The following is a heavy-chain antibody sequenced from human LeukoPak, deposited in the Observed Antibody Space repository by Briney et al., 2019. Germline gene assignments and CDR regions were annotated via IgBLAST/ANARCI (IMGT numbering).Heavy chain of an antibody. Sequence: ASVKVSFKASGYTFTSYGISWVRQAHGQGLEWMGWISAYNGNTNYAQKLQGRVTMTTDTSKSTAYMELRSLRSDDTAVYYCARVNPPGITMIVDYWGEGTLVAVSP. J-gene: IGHJ4*02. CDR3: ARVNPPGITMIVDY. V-gene: IGHV1-18*01. D-gene: IGHD3-22*01. CDR2: ISAYNGNT. CDR1: GYTFTSYG.